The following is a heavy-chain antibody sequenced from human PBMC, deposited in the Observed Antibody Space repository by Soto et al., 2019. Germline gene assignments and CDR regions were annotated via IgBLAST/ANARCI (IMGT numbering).Heavy chain of an antibody. CDR3: AKYGRDSSAWKADY. D-gene: IGHD6-19*01. CDR1: GYPFTSYG. J-gene: IGHJ4*02. CDR2: ISAYNGTT. V-gene: IGHV1-18*01. Sequence: ASVKVSCKASGYPFTSYGISWVRQAPGQGLEWMGWISAYNGTTYYADSVKDRFTISRDNSKSTLFLQMHSLRAEDTAVYYCAKYGRDSSAWKADYWGQGTLVTVSS.